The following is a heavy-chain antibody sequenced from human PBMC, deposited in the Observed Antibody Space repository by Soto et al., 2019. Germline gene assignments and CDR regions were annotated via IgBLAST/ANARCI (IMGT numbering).Heavy chain of an antibody. CDR3: ARKVVGSI. V-gene: IGHV3-23*01. D-gene: IGHD6-19*01. CDR1: GFTVSSVP. CDR2: ISSSGDDS. J-gene: IGHJ4*02. Sequence: EMHLLESGGGLVQPGGSLRLSCAASGFTVSSVPMTWVRQAPGKGLEWVSAISSSGDDSFYADSVKGRFTISRDSSKNMPFLQLSSLRAEDTAVYYCARKVVGSIWGQGTLVTVSS.